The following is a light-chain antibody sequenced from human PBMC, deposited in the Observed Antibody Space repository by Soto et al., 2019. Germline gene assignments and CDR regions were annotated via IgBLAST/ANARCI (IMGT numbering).Light chain of an antibody. V-gene: IGLV2-23*03. J-gene: IGLJ3*02. CDR3: CSSEATSTFWVV. CDR1: SSDFGGYNV. Sequence: QSALTQPASVSGSPGQSITISCSGTSSDFGGYNVVSWYQQHPGKAPKLIIYEGTKRPSGVSNRFSGSKSGNAASLTISGLQTADEADYYCCSSEATSTFWVVFGGGTKLTVL. CDR2: EGT.